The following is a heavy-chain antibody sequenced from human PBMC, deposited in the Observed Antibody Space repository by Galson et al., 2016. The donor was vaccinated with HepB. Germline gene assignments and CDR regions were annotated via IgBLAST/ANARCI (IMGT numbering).Heavy chain of an antibody. D-gene: IGHD2-2*02. CDR2: ISGRSDYI. CDR3: AREAIGGIYIPDDY. Sequence: SLRLSCAASGFDFSIYSMNWVRQAPGKGLEWVSSISGRSDYIYYADSVKGRFTISRDKAKNSLNLQMNSLSAEDTDVDYCAREAIGGIYIPDDYWGQGTLVTVSS. V-gene: IGHV3-21*01. CDR1: GFDFSIYS. J-gene: IGHJ4*02.